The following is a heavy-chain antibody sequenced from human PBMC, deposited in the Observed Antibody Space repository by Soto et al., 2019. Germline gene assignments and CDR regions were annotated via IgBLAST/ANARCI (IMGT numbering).Heavy chain of an antibody. Sequence: EVQLVESGGGVVRPGGSLRLSCAASGFTFDDYGMSWVRQAPGQGLEWVSGINWNGGSTCYADSVKGRFTXYRDNAKXXXXXXXXXXXXXXXAXYYCAIAGYSSGWYSGFDYWGQGTLVTVSS. CDR1: GFTFDDYG. V-gene: IGHV3-20*01. J-gene: IGHJ4*02. D-gene: IGHD6-19*01. CDR3: AIAGYSSGWYSGFDY. CDR2: INWNGGST.